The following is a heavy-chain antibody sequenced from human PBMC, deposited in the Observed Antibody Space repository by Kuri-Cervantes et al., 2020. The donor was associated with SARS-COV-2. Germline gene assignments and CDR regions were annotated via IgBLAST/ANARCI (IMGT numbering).Heavy chain of an antibody. J-gene: IGHJ4*02. CDR3: AKDLPGSSAADVY. V-gene: IGHV3-48*01. Sequence: GESLKISCAASGFTFSSYSMNWVRQAPGKGLEWVSYISNSSSTIYYADSVKGRFTISRDNAKNSLYLQMNSLRAEDTAVYYCAKDLPGSSAADVYWGQGTLVTVSS. CDR2: ISNSSSTI. CDR1: GFTFSSYS. D-gene: IGHD6-13*01.